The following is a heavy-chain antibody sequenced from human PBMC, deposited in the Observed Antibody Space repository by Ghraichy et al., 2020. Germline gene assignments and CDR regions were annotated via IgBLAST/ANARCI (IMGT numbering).Heavy chain of an antibody. V-gene: IGHV3-9*01. CDR1: GFSFEGYA. D-gene: IGHD5-18*01. CDR2: ISWNSGVI. CDR3: VKEITGDAVVTVTFDH. Sequence: GGSLRLSCAASGFSFEGYAMNWVRQAPGKGLEWVAGISWNSGVITYADSVKGRFTISRDNAKNSLYLQLNNLTPEDTALYYCVKEITGDAVVTVTFDHWCQGTRVIVSS. J-gene: IGHJ4*02.